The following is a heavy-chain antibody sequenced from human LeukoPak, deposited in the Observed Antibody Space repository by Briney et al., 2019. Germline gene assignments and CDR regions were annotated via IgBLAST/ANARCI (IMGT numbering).Heavy chain of an antibody. CDR2: IDQDGSEK. Sequence: PGGPLRLSCAASGFTFSNYWMAWVRQAPGKGLEWVANIDQDGSEKESVDSVKGRFTISRDNAKNSLYLQMSNLRAEDTAVYYCARWRGAQSEFEYWGQGTLVTVSS. V-gene: IGHV3-7*01. J-gene: IGHJ4*02. CDR3: ARWRGAQSEFEY. D-gene: IGHD3-3*01. CDR1: GFTFSNYW.